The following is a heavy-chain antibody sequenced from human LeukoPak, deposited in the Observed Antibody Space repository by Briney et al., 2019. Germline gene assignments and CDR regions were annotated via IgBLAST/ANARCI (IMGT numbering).Heavy chain of an antibody. V-gene: IGHV4-59*01. CDR2: IYYSGST. D-gene: IGHD5-12*01. CDR1: GGSISSYY. J-gene: IGHJ4*02. Sequence: PSETLSLTCTVSGGSISSYYWSWIRQPPGKGLEWIGYIYYSGSTNYNPSLKSRVTISVDTSKNQFSLKLSSVTAADTAVYYCARGGNSGYLKQPFDYWGQGTLSPSPQ. CDR3: ARGGNSGYLKQPFDY.